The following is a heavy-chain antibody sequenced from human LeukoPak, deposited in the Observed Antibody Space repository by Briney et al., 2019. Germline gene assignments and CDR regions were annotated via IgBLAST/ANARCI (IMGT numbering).Heavy chain of an antibody. CDR1: GYPFTSYG. D-gene: IGHD2-15*01. V-gene: IGHV1-18*01. CDR2: ISAYNHNT. J-gene: IGHJ4*02. CDR3: ARAGHCSGGSCYVDY. Sequence: ASVKVSCKASGYPFTSYGITWVRQAPGQGLEWMGWISAYNHNTNYAQKLQGRVTVTTDTSTSTAYIELRSLRSDDTAVYYCARAGHCSGGSCYVDYWGLGTLVTVSS.